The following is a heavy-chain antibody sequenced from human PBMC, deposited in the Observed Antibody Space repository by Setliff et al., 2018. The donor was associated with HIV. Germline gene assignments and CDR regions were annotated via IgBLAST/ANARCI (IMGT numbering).Heavy chain of an antibody. CDR3: ARDSTQPNWGCRGYYYRGV. Sequence: ASVKVSCKSSGDTLTDYYMHWVRQAPGQGFEWMGWINPNSGDTNYAQKFQGRVTMTRDTSISTVYMELSGLRSDDTAVYYCARDSTQPNWGCRGYYYRGVWGNGTTVTVSS. CDR1: GDTLTDYY. J-gene: IGHJ6*03. D-gene: IGHD7-27*01. V-gene: IGHV1-2*02. CDR2: INPNSGDT.